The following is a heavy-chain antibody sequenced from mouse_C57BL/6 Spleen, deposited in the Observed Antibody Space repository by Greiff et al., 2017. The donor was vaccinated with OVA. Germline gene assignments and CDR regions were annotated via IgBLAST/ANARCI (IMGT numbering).Heavy chain of an antibody. CDR1: GYTFTSYW. V-gene: IGHV1-55*01. D-gene: IGHD2-2*01. CDR3: VGGGYDWFAY. Sequence: QVQLQQPGAELVKPGASVKMSCKASGYTFTSYWITWVKQRPGQGLEWIGDIYPGSGTTSYNQKFKGKATLTVDQSSSTAYMQLNSLTSEDSAVYSCVGGGYDWFAYWGQGTLVTVSA. CDR2: IYPGSGTT. J-gene: IGHJ3*01.